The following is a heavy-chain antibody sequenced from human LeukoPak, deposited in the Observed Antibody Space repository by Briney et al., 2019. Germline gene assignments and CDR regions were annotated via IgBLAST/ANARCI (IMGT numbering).Heavy chain of an antibody. V-gene: IGHV4-4*07. CDR1: GGSISSYY. CDR3: QGKDPVVPAAIYYYYYMDV. Sequence: SETLSLTCTVSGGSISSYYWSWIWQPAGQGLEWIGRIYTSGSTNYNPSLKSRVTMSVDTSKNQFSLKLSSVTAADTAVYYCQGKDPVVPAAIYYYYYMDVWGKGTTVTVSS. J-gene: IGHJ6*03. CDR2: IYTSGST. D-gene: IGHD2-2*01.